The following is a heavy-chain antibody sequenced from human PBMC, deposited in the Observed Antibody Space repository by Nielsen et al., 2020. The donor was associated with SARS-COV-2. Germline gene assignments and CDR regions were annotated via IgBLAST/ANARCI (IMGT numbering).Heavy chain of an antibody. CDR1: GGSISSYY. V-gene: IGHV4-59*01. Sequence: SETLSLTCTVSGGSISSYYWSWIRQPPGKGLEWIGYIYYSGSTNYNPSLKSRVTISVDTSKNQFSLKLSSVTAADTAVYYCARQDIVVVPAVGNAFDIWGQGTMVTVSS. J-gene: IGHJ3*02. D-gene: IGHD2-2*01. CDR3: ARQDIVVVPAVGNAFDI. CDR2: IYYSGST.